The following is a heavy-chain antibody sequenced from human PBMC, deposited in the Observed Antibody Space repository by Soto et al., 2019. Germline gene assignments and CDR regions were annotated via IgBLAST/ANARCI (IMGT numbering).Heavy chain of an antibody. D-gene: IGHD6-19*01. J-gene: IGHJ6*01. CDR1: GYSVSSNSAA. Sequence: SQTLSLTCAISGYSVSSNSAAWNWMSQSPSRGLEWLGRTYYRSKWYNDYAVSVKGRITINPDTSKNQFSLQLNSVTPEDTAVYYCARDLGRGSGWFLVQPEHYGMEVWGQGTTVTVS. CDR2: TYYRSKWYN. CDR3: ARDLGRGSGWFLVQPEHYGMEV. V-gene: IGHV6-1*01.